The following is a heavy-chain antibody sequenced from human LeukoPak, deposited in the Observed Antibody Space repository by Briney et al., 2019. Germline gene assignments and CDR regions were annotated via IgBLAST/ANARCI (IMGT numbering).Heavy chain of an antibody. J-gene: IGHJ6*03. D-gene: IGHD2-2*01. V-gene: IGHV3-48*04. CDR2: ISSGGKTI. CDR1: GFTFSTYS. Sequence: PGGSLRLSCATSGFTFSTYSMNWGRQAPGKGLEWISYISSGGKTIHYADSVQGRFTISRDDAKNSLYLQMNSLRAEDTAVYYCAREGYCSSTSCPQKYYYMDVWGKGTTVTVSS. CDR3: AREGYCSSTSCPQKYYYMDV.